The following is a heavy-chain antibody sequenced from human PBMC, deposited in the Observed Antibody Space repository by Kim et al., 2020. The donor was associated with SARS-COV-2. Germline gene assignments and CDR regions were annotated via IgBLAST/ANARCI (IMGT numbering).Heavy chain of an antibody. CDR3: TTVGANYYDSSGYYFLGDY. D-gene: IGHD3-22*01. J-gene: IGHJ4*02. CDR2: IKSKTDGGTT. CDR1: GFTFSNAW. Sequence: GGSRRLSCAASGFTFSNAWMSWVRQAPGKGLEWVGRIKSKTDGGTTDYAAPVKGRFTISRDDSKNTLYLQMNSLKTEDTSVYYCTTVGANYYDSSGYYFLGDYWGQGTLVTVSS. V-gene: IGHV3-15*01.